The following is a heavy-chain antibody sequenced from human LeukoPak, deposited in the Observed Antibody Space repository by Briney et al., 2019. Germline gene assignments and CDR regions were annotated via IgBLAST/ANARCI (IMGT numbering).Heavy chain of an antibody. D-gene: IGHD3-16*01. CDR2: ISAGGDNT. CDR1: GFTFSSYA. J-gene: IGHJ4*02. V-gene: IGHV3-23*01. Sequence: GGSLRLSCAASGFTFSSYAMSWVRQAPGKGLEWVSSISAGGDNTYYADSVKGRFTISRDTSKNTLYLQMNSLRADDTGLYYCAKVRIGVRGEAFDYWGQGTLVTVSS. CDR3: AKVRIGVRGEAFDY.